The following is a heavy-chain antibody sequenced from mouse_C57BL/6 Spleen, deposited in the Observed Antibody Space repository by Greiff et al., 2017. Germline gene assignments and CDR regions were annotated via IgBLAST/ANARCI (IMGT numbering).Heavy chain of an antibody. Sequence: VQLQQPVVEFVRPGASVTLPSPALGSPSTTTYLPWVKQRPEQGLEWFGRFDPANGNTQYAPKSPGMATITADTSSNTASLQLSSLPTEDTAIYYCARDWEREGFAYRGQVTLVTVSA. D-gene: IGHD4-1*01. CDR1: GSPSTTTY. CDR3: ARDWEREGFAY. CDR2: FDPANGNT. J-gene: IGHJ3*01. V-gene: IGHV14-3*01.